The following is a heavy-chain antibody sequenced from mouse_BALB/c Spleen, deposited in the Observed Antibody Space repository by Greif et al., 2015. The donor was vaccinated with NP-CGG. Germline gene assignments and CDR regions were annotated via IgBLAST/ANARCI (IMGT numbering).Heavy chain of an antibody. J-gene: IGHJ4*01. CDR2: ISDGGSYT. CDR3: ARARPGYYYAMDY. CDR1: GFTFSDYY. Sequence: EVQLVESGGGLVKPGGSLKLSCAASGFTFSDYYMYWVRQTPEKRLEWVATISDGGSYTYYPDSVKGRFTISRDNAKNNLYLQMSSLKSEDTAMYYCARARPGYYYAMDYWGQGTSVTVSS. V-gene: IGHV5-4*02.